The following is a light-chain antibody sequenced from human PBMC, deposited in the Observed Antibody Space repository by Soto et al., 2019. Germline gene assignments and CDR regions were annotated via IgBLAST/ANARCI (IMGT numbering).Light chain of an antibody. J-gene: IGKJ4*01. CDR3: QQYDSSFT. CDR1: QHVTTTY. V-gene: IGKV3-20*01. CDR2: GAS. Sequence: IVLTESPATLTLSPGERATLSCTASQHVTTTYIAWYQQKFGQAPRLLIYGASTRATGTPDRFTGGGFGTDFTLTISRVEPEDFAVYYCQQYDSSFTFGGGTKGDI.